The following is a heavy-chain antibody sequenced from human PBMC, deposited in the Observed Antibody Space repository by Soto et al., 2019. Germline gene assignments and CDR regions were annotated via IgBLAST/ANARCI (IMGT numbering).Heavy chain of an antibody. CDR3: ARKGTYSSGWSNGMDV. V-gene: IGHV1-18*04. D-gene: IGHD6-19*01. CDR1: GYTFTSYG. J-gene: IGHJ6*02. CDR2: ISAYNGNT. Sequence: ASVKVSCKASGYTFTSYGISWVRQAPGQGLEWMGWISAYNGNTNYAQKLQGRVTMTTDTSTSTAYMELSSLRSEDTAVYYCARKGTYSSGWSNGMDVWGQGTTVTVSS.